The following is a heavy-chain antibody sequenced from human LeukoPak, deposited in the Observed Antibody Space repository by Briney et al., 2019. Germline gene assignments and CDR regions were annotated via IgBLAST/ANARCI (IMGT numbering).Heavy chain of an antibody. Sequence: ASVKVSCKASGYTFTSYGISWVRQAPGQGLEWMGWISAYNGNTNYAQKLQGRVTMTTDTSTSTAYMELRSLRSDDTAVYYCARSSRGSGWYVEVYWGQGTLVTVSS. J-gene: IGHJ4*02. CDR3: ARSSRGSGWYVEVY. CDR1: GYTFTSYG. D-gene: IGHD6-19*01. V-gene: IGHV1-18*04. CDR2: ISAYNGNT.